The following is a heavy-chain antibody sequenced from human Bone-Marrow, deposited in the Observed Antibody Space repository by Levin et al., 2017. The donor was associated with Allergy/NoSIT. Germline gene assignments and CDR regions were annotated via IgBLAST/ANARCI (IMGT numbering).Heavy chain of an antibody. D-gene: IGHD3-10*01. CDR3: ARDAFGSGSCQMQH. CDR2: INSDGSST. Sequence: GGSLRLSCAASGFTFSSYWMHWVRQAPGKGLVWVSRINSDGSSTTYADSVKGRFTISRGNAKNTLYLQMNSLRVEDTAVYFCARDAFGSGSCQMQHWGQGTLVTVSA. V-gene: IGHV3-74*03. CDR1: GFTFSSYW. J-gene: IGHJ1*01.